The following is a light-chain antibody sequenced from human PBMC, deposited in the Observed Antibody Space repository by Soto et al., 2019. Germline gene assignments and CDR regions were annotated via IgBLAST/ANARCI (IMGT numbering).Light chain of an antibody. J-gene: IGLJ1*01. CDR3: SSYTASAPFYV. CDR2: DVH. V-gene: IGLV2-14*03. Sequence: QSALPQPASVSGSPGQSITISCTGARTDVDGHDYVSWYQQHPGQAPKLMIFDVHNRPSGVSSRFSGSKSGDTASLTISGLQAEDDGDYYCSSYTASAPFYVFGTGTKVTVL. CDR1: RTDVDGHDY.